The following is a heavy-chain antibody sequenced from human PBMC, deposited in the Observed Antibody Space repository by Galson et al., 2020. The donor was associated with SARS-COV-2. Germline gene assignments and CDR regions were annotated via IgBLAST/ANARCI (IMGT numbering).Heavy chain of an antibody. D-gene: IGHD1-26*01. CDR1: GFTFTNYA. CDR2: IAHDGGIK. Sequence: QLGESLKISCAASGFTFTNYAIHWVRQAPGKGLEWVAVIAHDGGIKVYADSVKGRFIISRDNSENMLFLQMNSLRVDDTAVYYCARDVSGGASDIWGQGTMVTVSS. V-gene: IGHV3-30*04. CDR3: ARDVSGGASDI. J-gene: IGHJ3*02.